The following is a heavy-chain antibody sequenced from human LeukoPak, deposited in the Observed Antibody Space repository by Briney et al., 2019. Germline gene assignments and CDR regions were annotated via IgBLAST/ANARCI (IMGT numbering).Heavy chain of an antibody. CDR1: GGSVSGGSYY. D-gene: IGHD2-2*02. CDR3: ASLYCSRTGCYMDP. J-gene: IGHJ5*02. Sequence: SETLSLTCTVSGGSVSGGSYYWSWIRQPPGKGLEWIGYISYTGNTNYNPSLKSRVTISLDTSKNQFSLKLSSVTAADTAVYYCASLYCSRTGCYMDPWGQGTLVTVSS. V-gene: IGHV4-61*01. CDR2: ISYTGNT.